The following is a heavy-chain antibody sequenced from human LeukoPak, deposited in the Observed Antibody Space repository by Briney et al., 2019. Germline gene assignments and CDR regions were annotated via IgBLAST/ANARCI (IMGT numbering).Heavy chain of an antibody. Sequence: GGARRLSCAASEFTFNRYWMSWVRQAPGKGLQWVAKIKQDGSEAHYVDSVKGRFTISRDNAKNSLSLQMNSLNVDDTGVYFCTRDALFGSGRTHLDFWSQGTLVSVSS. CDR3: TRDALFGSGRTHLDF. CDR2: IKQDGSEA. J-gene: IGHJ4*02. V-gene: IGHV3-7*04. CDR1: EFTFNRYW. D-gene: IGHD3-10*01.